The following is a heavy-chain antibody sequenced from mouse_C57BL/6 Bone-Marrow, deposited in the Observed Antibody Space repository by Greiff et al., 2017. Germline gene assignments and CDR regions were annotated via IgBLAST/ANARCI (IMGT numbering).Heavy chain of an antibody. CDR1: GFTFSSYA. D-gene: IGHD1-1*01. CDR3: ASSFFYYAMDY. Sequence: EVKLMESGGGLVKPGGSLKLSCAASGFTFSSYAVSWVRQTPEKRLEWVATISDGGSYTYYPDNVKGRFTISRDNAKNNLYLQMSHLKSEDTAMYYCASSFFYYAMDYWGQGTSVTVSS. CDR2: ISDGGSYT. V-gene: IGHV5-4*03. J-gene: IGHJ4*01.